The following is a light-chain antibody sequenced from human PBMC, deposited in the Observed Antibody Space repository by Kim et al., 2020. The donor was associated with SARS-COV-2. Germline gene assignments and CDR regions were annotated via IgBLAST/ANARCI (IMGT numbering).Light chain of an antibody. CDR1: TSNVATNT. J-gene: IGLJ2*01. Sequence: QWVTNSCSGATSNVATNTVNWYQLLPGTASKLLIHTNNQRPSGVPVRFSGFKADTSASLAISGLQSEDEVDYYCAAWDDSLNGFVAFGGGTQLTVL. CDR3: AAWDDSLNGFVA. CDR2: TNN. V-gene: IGLV1-44*01.